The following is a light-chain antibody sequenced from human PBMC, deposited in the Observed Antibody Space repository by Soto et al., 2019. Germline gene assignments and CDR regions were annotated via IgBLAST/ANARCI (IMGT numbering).Light chain of an antibody. CDR2: DAS. Sequence: ESVLTQSPATLSLSPGERATLSCRASQSVSSYLAWYQQKPGQAPRLLIYDASNRATGIQARFSGSGSGTDFTLTISSLEPEDFAVYYCQQRSNWPPFTFGPGTKVDIK. J-gene: IGKJ3*01. CDR3: QQRSNWPPFT. V-gene: IGKV3-11*01. CDR1: QSVSSY.